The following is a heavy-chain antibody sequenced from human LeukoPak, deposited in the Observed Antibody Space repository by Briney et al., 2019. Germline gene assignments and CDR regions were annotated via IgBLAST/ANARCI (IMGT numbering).Heavy chain of an antibody. CDR2: IIPILGIA. J-gene: IGHJ5*02. D-gene: IGHD3-22*01. V-gene: IGHV1-69*04. CDR1: GGTFSSYA. Sequence: SVKVSCKASGGTFSSYAISWVRQAPGQGLEWMGRIIPILGIANYAQKFQGRVTITADKSTSTAYMELSSLRSEDTAVYYCARGPLIAKGFDPWGQGTLVTVSS. CDR3: ARGPLIAKGFDP.